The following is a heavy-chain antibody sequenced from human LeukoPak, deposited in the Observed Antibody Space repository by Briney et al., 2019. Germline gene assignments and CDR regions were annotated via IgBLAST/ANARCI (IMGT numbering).Heavy chain of an antibody. D-gene: IGHD3-22*01. V-gene: IGHV3-23*01. Sequence: GGSLRLSCAASGFTFSSYAMNWVRQAPGKGLEWVSVISGGGDGTYYADSVKGRFTISRDNSKNTLFLQMNSLRAEDTAVYYCARDRDSSGYYIRFGDAFDIWGQGTMVTVSS. CDR3: ARDRDSSGYYIRFGDAFDI. CDR2: ISGGGDGT. CDR1: GFTFSSYA. J-gene: IGHJ3*02.